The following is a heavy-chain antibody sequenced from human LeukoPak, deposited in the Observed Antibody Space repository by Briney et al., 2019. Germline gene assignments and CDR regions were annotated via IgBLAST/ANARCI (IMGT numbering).Heavy chain of an antibody. J-gene: IGHJ4*02. V-gene: IGHV1-2*02. D-gene: IGHD4-17*01. CDR3: AREQDYGINYFDY. CDR1: GYTFTGYY. Sequence: ASVKVSCKASGYTFTGYYMHWVRQAPGQGLEWMGWINPNSGGTNYAQKFQGRVTMTRDTSISTAYMELSRLRSDDTAVYYCAREQDYGINYFDYWGQGTLVTVSS. CDR2: INPNSGGT.